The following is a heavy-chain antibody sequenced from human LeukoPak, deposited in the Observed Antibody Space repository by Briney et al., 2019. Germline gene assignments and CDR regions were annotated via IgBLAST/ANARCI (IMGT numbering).Heavy chain of an antibody. CDR2: ISGSGGST. D-gene: IGHD1-14*01. J-gene: IGHJ4*02. CDR1: GFSFSNYA. V-gene: IGHV3-23*01. Sequence: GGSLRLSCVSSGFSFSNYAMSWVRQAPGKGLEWVSSISGSGGSTHYADSVKGRFTISRDKTKNTLYLQMNSLRAEDTAVYYCARGTNRSPLDFDYWGQGTLVTVSS. CDR3: ARGTNRSPLDFDY.